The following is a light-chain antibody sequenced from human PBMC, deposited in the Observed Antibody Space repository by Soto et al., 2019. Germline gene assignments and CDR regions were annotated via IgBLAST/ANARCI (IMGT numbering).Light chain of an antibody. J-gene: IGLJ1*01. CDR1: GSDLAIYNY. CDR3: SSYTDSSNYV. V-gene: IGLV2-14*01. CDR2: QVT. Sequence: QSALTQPASVSWSPGQSITISCTGTGSDLAIYNYVSWYQQQPGKAPKLMIYQVTNRPSGVSNRFSGSRSGNTASLTISGLQAEDEADYYCSSYTDSSNYVFGTGTKVTVL.